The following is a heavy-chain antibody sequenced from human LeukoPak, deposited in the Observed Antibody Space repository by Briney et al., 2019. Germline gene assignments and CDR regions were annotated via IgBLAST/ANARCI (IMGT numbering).Heavy chain of an antibody. CDR2: ISGRGDST. CDR1: GFTFSSYA. CDR3: AKDGCSGGRCYLKIYYFDY. D-gene: IGHD2-15*01. Sequence: GGSLRLSCAASGFTFSSYAMIGPPKSPGKGLEGVPAISGRGDSTYYADSVKGRFTISRDNSKNTLYLQMNSLRAEDTAIYYCAKDGCSGGRCYLKIYYFDYWGQGTLVTVSS. V-gene: IGHV3-23*01. J-gene: IGHJ4*02.